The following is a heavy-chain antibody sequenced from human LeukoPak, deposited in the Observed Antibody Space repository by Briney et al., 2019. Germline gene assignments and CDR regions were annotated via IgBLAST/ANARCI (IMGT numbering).Heavy chain of an antibody. CDR3: TRDLGQWLLQGIFFDY. CDR2: INPNSGGT. Sequence: GASVKVSCKASGYTFTDYYMHWVRQAPGQGLEWMGWINPNSGGTNYAQKFQGRVTMTTDTSTSTAYMELRSLRSDDTAVYYCTRDLGQWLLQGIFFDYWGQGTLVTVSS. CDR1: GYTFTDYY. D-gene: IGHD5-12*01. V-gene: IGHV1-2*02. J-gene: IGHJ4*02.